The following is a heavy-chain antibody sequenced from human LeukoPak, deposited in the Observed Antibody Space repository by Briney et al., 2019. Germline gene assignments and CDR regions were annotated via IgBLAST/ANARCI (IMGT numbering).Heavy chain of an antibody. CDR3: ARDRMGYYDSSGYYPLDAFDI. V-gene: IGHV1-69*13. J-gene: IGHJ3*02. D-gene: IGHD3-22*01. Sequence: SVKVSCKASGGTFSSYAISWVRQAPGQGLEWMGGIIPIFGTANYAQKFQGRVTITADESTGTAYMELSSLRSEDTAVYYCARDRMGYYDSSGYYPLDAFDIWGQGTMVTVSS. CDR1: GGTFSSYA. CDR2: IIPIFGTA.